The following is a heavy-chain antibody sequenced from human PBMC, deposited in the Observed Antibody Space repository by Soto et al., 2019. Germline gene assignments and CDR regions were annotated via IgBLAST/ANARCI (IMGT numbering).Heavy chain of an antibody. Sequence: QVQLVQSGAEVKKPGASVKVSCKASGYNFAVSGFIWVRQAPGQRLEWMGWISAHTGDTNYAQSFQGRVNMTTDTPTSTGYMELWSLTSDDTAVYYCARAGASNWNYVSFSSWGQGTLVTVSS. CDR1: GYNFAVSG. CDR2: ISAHTGDT. D-gene: IGHD1-7*01. J-gene: IGHJ4*02. V-gene: IGHV1-18*04. CDR3: ARAGASNWNYVSFSS.